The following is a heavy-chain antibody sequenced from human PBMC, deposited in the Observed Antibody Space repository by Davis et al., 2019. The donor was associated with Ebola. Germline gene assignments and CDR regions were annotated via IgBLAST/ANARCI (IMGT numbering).Heavy chain of an antibody. CDR2: INPNSGGT. CDR1: GYTFTGYY. Sequence: ASVKVSCKASGYTFTGYYMHWVRQAPGQGLEWMGWINPNSGGTNYAQKFQGRVTMTRDTSIRTAYMELSRLRSDDTAVYYCARGYYYDSSGYPDYWGQGTLVIVAS. CDR3: ARGYYYDSSGYPDY. V-gene: IGHV1-2*02. J-gene: IGHJ4*02. D-gene: IGHD3-22*01.